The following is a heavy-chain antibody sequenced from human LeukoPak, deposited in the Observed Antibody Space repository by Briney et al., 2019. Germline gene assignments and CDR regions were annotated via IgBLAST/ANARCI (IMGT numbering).Heavy chain of an antibody. J-gene: IGHJ5*02. V-gene: IGHV4-39*01. CDR2: IYYSGST. CDR3: ARQVGGYSGYNWFDP. Sequence: SETLSLTCTVSGGSISSSSYYWGWVRQPPRTGLEWIGSIYYSGSTYYNPSLKSRVTISVDTSKNQFSLKLSSVTAADTAVYYCARQVGGYSGYNWFDPWGQGTLVTVSS. CDR1: GGSISSSSYY. D-gene: IGHD5-12*01.